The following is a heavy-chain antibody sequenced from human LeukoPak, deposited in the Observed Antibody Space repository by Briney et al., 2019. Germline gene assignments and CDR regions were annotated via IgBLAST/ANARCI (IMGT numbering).Heavy chain of an antibody. CDR3: AKKGDGYNPAPLDY. Sequence: GGSLRLSCAASGFTFSSYWMHWVRQAPGKGLVWVSRINSDGSSTSYADSAKGRFTISRDNAKNTLYLQMNSLRAEDTAVYYCAKKGDGYNPAPLDYWGQGTLVTVSS. J-gene: IGHJ4*02. D-gene: IGHD5-24*01. CDR2: INSDGSST. CDR1: GFTFSSYW. V-gene: IGHV3-74*01.